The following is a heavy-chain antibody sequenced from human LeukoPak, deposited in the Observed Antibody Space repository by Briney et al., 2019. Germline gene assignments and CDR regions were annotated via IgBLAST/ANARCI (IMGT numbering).Heavy chain of an antibody. V-gene: IGHV5-51*01. CDR3: AILNHPDGRVY. CDR1: GYTFTTSW. CDR2: IYAGNSDT. D-gene: IGHD5-24*01. J-gene: IGHJ4*02. Sequence: KRGESLKISCQGFGYTFTTSWIGWVRQLPGKGLEWMAIIYAGNSDTKHSPSFQGQVSISTDRSISTAYLQWSSLQASDTAIYYCAILNHPDGRVYWGQGTLVTVSS.